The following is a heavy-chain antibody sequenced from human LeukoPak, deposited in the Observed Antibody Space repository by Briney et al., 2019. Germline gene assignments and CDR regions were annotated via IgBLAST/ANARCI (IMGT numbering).Heavy chain of an antibody. CDR1: GYTFTSYD. D-gene: IGHD3-22*01. CDR2: MNPNSGNT. CDR3: ASVGVDYYDSSGYYYNDY. Sequence: GASVKVSCKASGYTFTSYDINWVRQATGQGLEWMGWMNPNSGNTGYAQKFQGRVTITRNTSISTAYMELSSLRSEDTAVYYCASVGVDYYDSSGYYYNDYWGQGTLVTVSS. J-gene: IGHJ4*02. V-gene: IGHV1-8*03.